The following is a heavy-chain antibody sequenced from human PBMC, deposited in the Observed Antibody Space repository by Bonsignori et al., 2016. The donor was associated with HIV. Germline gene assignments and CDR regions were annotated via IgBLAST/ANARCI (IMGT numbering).Heavy chain of an antibody. V-gene: IGHV1-8*01. J-gene: IGHJ6*03. CDR1: GYTFTSYD. D-gene: IGHD3-3*01. CDR3: ARGPQYYDFWSGYSWSNYYYMDV. Sequence: ASVKVSCKASGYTFTSYDINWVRQATGQGLEWMGWMNPNSGNTGYAQKFQGRVTMTRNTSISTAYMELSSLRSEDTAVYYCARGPQYYDFWSGYSWSNYYYMDVWGKGTTVTVSS. CDR2: MNPNSGNT.